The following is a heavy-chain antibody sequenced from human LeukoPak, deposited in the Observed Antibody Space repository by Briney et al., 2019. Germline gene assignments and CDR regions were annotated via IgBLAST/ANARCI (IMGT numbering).Heavy chain of an antibody. CDR2: IYYSGGT. CDR1: GGSINSSSYY. Sequence: ASETLSLTCTVSGGSINSSSYYWGWIRQPPRKRLEWIGGIYYSGGTYYNPSLKSRVTISVDTSKNQFSLKLSSVTAADTAVYYCARPRITIFGVVIDAFDIWGQGTMVTVSS. V-gene: IGHV4-39*01. J-gene: IGHJ3*02. CDR3: ARPRITIFGVVIDAFDI. D-gene: IGHD3-3*01.